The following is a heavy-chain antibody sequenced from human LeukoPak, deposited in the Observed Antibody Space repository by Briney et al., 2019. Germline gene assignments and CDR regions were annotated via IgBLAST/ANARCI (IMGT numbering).Heavy chain of an antibody. D-gene: IGHD6-13*01. Sequence: GGSLRLTCVASGFTFSSYAMSWVRQAPGKGLEWVSSNSSSGDNTYHSDSVKGRFTISRDDSKNTIYLNMTSLRAEDTAVYYCARGGISWYYFFEYWGQGTLVTVSS. V-gene: IGHV3-23*01. CDR2: NSSSGDNT. CDR1: GFTFSSYA. CDR3: ARGGISWYYFFEY. J-gene: IGHJ4*02.